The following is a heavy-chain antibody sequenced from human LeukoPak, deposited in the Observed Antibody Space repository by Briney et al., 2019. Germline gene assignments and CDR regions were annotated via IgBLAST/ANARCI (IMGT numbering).Heavy chain of an antibody. Sequence: ASAKVSCKASGYTFTSYYMHWVRQAPGQGLEWMGIINPSGGSTSYAQKFQGRVTMTRDTSTSTVYMELSSLRSEDTAVYYCARGSCSSTSCSQEVYYYYGMDVWGQGTTVTVSS. CDR3: ARGSCSSTSCSQEVYYYYGMDV. CDR2: INPSGGST. V-gene: IGHV1-46*01. J-gene: IGHJ6*02. D-gene: IGHD2-2*01. CDR1: GYTFTSYY.